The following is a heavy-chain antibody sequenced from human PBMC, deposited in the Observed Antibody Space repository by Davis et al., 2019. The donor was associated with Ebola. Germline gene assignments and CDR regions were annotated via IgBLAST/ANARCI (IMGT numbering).Heavy chain of an antibody. V-gene: IGHV3-48*02. D-gene: IGHD3-16*01. Sequence: GESLKISCAASGFTFTRYGMNWVRQAPGKGLEWVSYIGPSSTTIYYADSVKGRFTISRDNAKNSLYLQMDSLRDEDTVVYYCARGGGGGLLDDYWGQETLVTVSS. CDR1: GFTFTRYG. CDR3: ARGGGGGLLDDY. CDR2: IGPSSTTI. J-gene: IGHJ4*02.